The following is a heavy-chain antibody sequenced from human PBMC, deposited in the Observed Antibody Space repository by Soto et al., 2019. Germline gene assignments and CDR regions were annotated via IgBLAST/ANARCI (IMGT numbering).Heavy chain of an antibody. CDR3: ARDPQVAGSPVSDY. CDR1: GGSMSGYC. D-gene: IGHD6-19*01. V-gene: IGHV4-59*01. J-gene: IGHJ4*01. CDR2: GYSRRSA. Sequence: WTVAGGSMSGYCGSWIRKIPGKGRECSGYGYSRRSATYNPPLKSRVTMSADTAKNQFSLKMSSVTAADTAVYYCARDPQVAGSPVSDYWGQGT.